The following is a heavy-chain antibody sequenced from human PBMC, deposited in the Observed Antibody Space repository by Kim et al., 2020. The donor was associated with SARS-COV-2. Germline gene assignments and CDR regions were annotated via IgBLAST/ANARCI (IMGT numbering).Heavy chain of an antibody. CDR1: GGSISSYY. J-gene: IGHJ4*02. V-gene: IGHV4-4*07. Sequence: SETLSLTCTVSGGSISSYYWSWIRQPAGKGLEWIGRIYTSGSTNYNPSLKSRVTMSVDTSKNQFSLKLSSVTAADTAVYYCARDRYYGSGSTFDYWGQGTLVTVSS. CDR3: ARDRYYGSGSTFDY. D-gene: IGHD3-10*01. CDR2: IYTSGST.